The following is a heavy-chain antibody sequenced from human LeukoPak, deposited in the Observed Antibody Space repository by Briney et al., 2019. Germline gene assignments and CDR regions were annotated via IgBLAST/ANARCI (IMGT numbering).Heavy chain of an antibody. D-gene: IGHD4-17*01. V-gene: IGHV3-33*01. CDR2: IWYDGSNK. CDR3: ARPRVYGDYPSDAFDI. J-gene: IGHJ3*02. CDR1: GFTFSSYG. Sequence: QPGRSLRLSCAASGFTFSSYGMHWVRQAPGKGLEWVPDIWYDGSNKYYADSVKGRFTISRDNSKNTLYLQMNSLRAEDTAVYYCARPRVYGDYPSDAFDIWGQGTMVTVSS.